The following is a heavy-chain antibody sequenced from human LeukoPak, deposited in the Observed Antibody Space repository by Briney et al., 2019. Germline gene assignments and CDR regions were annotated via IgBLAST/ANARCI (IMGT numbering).Heavy chain of an antibody. CDR1: GFTFSSYW. CDR3: AREGYSGYLLDY. V-gene: IGHV3-74*01. CDR2: INSDGSST. D-gene: IGHD5-12*01. Sequence: GGSLRLSCAASGFTFSSYWMHWVRQAPGKGLVGVSRINSDGSSTSYADSVKGRFTISRDNAKNTLYLQMNSLRAEDTAVYYCAREGYSGYLLDYWGQGTLVTVSS. J-gene: IGHJ4*02.